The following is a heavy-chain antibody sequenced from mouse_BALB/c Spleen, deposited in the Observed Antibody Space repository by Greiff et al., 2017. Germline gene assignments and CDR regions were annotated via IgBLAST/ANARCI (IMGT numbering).Heavy chain of an antibody. CDR2: IDPEDGNT. V-gene: IGHV14-1*02. Sequence: EVQLHQSGAELVRPGALVKLSCKASGFNIKDYYMHWVKQRPEQGLEWIGWIDPEDGNTIYDPKFQGKASITADTSSNTAYLQLSSLTSEDTAVYYCARSGYDVDFDYWGQGTTLTVSS. CDR3: ARSGYDVDFDY. D-gene: IGHD2-2*01. J-gene: IGHJ2*01. CDR1: GFNIKDYY.